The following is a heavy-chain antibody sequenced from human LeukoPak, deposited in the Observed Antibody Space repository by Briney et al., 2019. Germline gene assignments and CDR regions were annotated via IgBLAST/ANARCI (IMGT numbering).Heavy chain of an antibody. J-gene: IGHJ5*02. CDR1: GFTFSYYR. CDR3: ARDRPSREGFDP. Sequence: PGGSLRLSCAPSGFTFSYYRMSWVRQAPGKGLEWVANIKHDGSEKYYVDSVKGRFTISRDNARNSLYLQMNSLRVEGTAVYYCARDRPSREGFDPWGQGTLVTVSS. CDR2: IKHDGSEK. V-gene: IGHV3-7*01. D-gene: IGHD3-10*01.